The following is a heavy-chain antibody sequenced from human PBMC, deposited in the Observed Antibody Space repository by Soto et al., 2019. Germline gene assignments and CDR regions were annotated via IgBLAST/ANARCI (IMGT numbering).Heavy chain of an antibody. Sequence: QVQLLQSGAEVKKPGSSVRVSCEASGGTFRTYAISWVRQAPGQGLEWMGEIIPIFGTVNYAQKFQGRVTITADESTTNGYMDLRSLRSEDTAVYYCAKGAVAGTPTSYYYYGMDVWGQGTTVTVSS. CDR2: IIPIFGTV. V-gene: IGHV1-69*12. CDR1: GGTFRTYA. D-gene: IGHD6-19*01. J-gene: IGHJ6*02. CDR3: AKGAVAGTPTSYYYYGMDV.